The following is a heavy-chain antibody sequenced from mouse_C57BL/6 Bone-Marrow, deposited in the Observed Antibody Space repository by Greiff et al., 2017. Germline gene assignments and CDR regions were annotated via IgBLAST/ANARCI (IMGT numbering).Heavy chain of an antibody. CDR2: ISSGGSYT. CDR3: ARLAGYYAMDY. D-gene: IGHD3-3*01. CDR1: GFTFSSYG. V-gene: IGHV5-6*01. J-gene: IGHJ4*01. Sequence: EVLLVESGGDLVKPGGSLKLSCAASGFTFSSYGMSWVRQTPDKRLEWVATISSGGSYTYYPDIVKGRFTISRDNAKNNLYLQMSSLKSEDTAMYYCARLAGYYAMDYWGQGTAVTVSA.